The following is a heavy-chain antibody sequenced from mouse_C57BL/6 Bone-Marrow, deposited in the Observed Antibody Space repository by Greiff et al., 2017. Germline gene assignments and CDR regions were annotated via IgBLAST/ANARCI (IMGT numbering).Heavy chain of an antibody. J-gene: IGHJ4*01. CDR2: ISNLAYSI. D-gene: IGHD1-1*01. CDR3: ARLYYYGSSSFAMDY. CDR1: GFTFSDYG. Sequence: EVKVVESGGGLVQPGGSLKLSCAASGFTFSDYGMAWVRQAPRKGPEWVAFISNLAYSIYYADTVTGRFTISRENAKNTLYLEMSSLRSEDTAMYYCARLYYYGSSSFAMDYWGQGTSVTVSS. V-gene: IGHV5-15*01.